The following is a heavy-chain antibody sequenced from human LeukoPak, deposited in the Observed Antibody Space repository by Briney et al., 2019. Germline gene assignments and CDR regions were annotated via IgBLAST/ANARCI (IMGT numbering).Heavy chain of an antibody. CDR1: GFTFGTYT. D-gene: IGHD3-10*02. Sequence: GGPLRLSCAASGFTFGTYTMNWVRQAPGKGLEWVSYISSSGSTIYYADSVKGRFTISRDNAKNSLYLQMNSLRAEDTAVYYCAELGITMIGGVWGKGTTVTISS. CDR3: AELGITMIGGV. V-gene: IGHV3-48*04. J-gene: IGHJ6*04. CDR2: ISSSGSTI.